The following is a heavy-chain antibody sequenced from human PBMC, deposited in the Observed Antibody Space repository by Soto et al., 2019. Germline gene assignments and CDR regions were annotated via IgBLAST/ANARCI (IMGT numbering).Heavy chain of an antibody. CDR1: GGSISSGGYY. CDR2: IYYSGST. Sequence: LSLTCTVSGGSISSGGYYWSWIRQHPGKGLEWIGYIYYSGSTYYNPSLRSRVTISVDTSKNQFSLKLSSVTAADTAVYYCARDLTDYYDSSGYPDAFDIWGQGTMVTVSS. J-gene: IGHJ3*02. CDR3: ARDLTDYYDSSGYPDAFDI. V-gene: IGHV4-31*03. D-gene: IGHD3-22*01.